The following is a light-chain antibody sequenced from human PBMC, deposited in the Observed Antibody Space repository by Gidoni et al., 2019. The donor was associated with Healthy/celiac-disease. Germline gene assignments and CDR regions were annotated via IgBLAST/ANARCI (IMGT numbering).Light chain of an antibody. Sequence: LTQPRSVSGSPGQSVTISCTGTSSDVGGYNYVSWYQQHPGKSPKLMIYDVSKRPSGVPDRFSGSKSGNTASLTISGLQAEDEADYYCCSYAGSYTLVFGGGTKLTVL. V-gene: IGLV2-11*01. CDR3: CSYAGSYTLV. CDR1: SSDVGGYNY. J-gene: IGLJ2*01. CDR2: DVS.